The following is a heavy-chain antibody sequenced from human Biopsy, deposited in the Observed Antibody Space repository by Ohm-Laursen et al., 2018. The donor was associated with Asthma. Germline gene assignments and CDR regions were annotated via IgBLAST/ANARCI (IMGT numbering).Heavy chain of an antibody. Sequence: SLRLSCAASGFVFRSHAMHWVRQAPGKGLEWVAVVSYDGGVAHYADSVKGRFTISRDNAKNSLYLQMNSLGPEDTAVYYCARDMGAGPNQPPSGSGSSHLYGMDVWGQGTTVTVSS. CDR3: ARDMGAGPNQPPSGSGSSHLYGMDV. CDR1: GFVFRSHA. V-gene: IGHV3-30*03. CDR2: VSYDGGVA. D-gene: IGHD3-10*01. J-gene: IGHJ6*02.